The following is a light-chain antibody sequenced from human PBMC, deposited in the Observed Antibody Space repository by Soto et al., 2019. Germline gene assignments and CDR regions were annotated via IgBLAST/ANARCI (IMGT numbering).Light chain of an antibody. V-gene: IGKV3-20*01. CDR1: QSVSRSY. Sequence: ESVLTQSPGTLSASPGERATLSCRASQSVSRSYLAWYQHKPGQAPRLLIYDASSRATGIPDRFSGNGSGTDFTLTISRLEPEDFAVYYCQQYGSSPLITFGPGTKVDIK. CDR2: DAS. CDR3: QQYGSSPLIT. J-gene: IGKJ3*01.